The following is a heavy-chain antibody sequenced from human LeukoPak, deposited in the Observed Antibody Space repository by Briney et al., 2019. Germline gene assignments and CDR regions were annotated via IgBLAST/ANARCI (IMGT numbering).Heavy chain of an antibody. Sequence: GGSLRLSCAASGFTFSRHSMNWVRQAPGKGLEWVSYISSGSSAISYSDSVKGRFTISRDNSKNTLYLQMNSLRADDTAVYYCAKVTAGYSSSWPGAFDIWGQGTMVTVSS. D-gene: IGHD6-13*01. V-gene: IGHV3-48*01. CDR2: ISSGSSAI. CDR1: GFTFSRHS. CDR3: AKVTAGYSSSWPGAFDI. J-gene: IGHJ3*02.